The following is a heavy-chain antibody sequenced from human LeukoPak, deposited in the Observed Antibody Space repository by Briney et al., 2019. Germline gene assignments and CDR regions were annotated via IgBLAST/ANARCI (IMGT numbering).Heavy chain of an antibody. J-gene: IGHJ4*02. V-gene: IGHV3-23*01. D-gene: IGHD3-22*01. CDR3: ARDRPGDYDSSGYWGYYFDY. Sequence: GGSLRLSCAASGFTFSSYAMSWVRQAPGKGLEWVSAISGSGGSTYYADSVKGRFTISRDNSKNTLYLQMNSLRAEDTAVYYCARDRPGDYDSSGYWGYYFDYWGQGTLVTVSS. CDR1: GFTFSSYA. CDR2: ISGSGGST.